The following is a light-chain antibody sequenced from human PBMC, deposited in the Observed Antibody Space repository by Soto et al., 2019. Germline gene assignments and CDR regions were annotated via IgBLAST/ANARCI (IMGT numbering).Light chain of an antibody. Sequence: EIVLTQSPATLSFSPGERATLSCRASQSVSSYLAWYQQKPGQAPRLLIYDASNRATGIPARFSGSGSGTDFTLTISSLEPEDFAVYYCQQYESSPRTFGQGTKVDI. CDR3: QQYESSPRT. CDR2: DAS. V-gene: IGKV3-11*01. CDR1: QSVSSY. J-gene: IGKJ1*01.